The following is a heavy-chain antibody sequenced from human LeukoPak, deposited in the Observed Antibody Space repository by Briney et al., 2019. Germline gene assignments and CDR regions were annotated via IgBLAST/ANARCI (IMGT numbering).Heavy chain of an antibody. CDR3: AKKVVVGATSPYSDFQD. J-gene: IGHJ1*01. CDR2: ISGSGVTT. V-gene: IGHV3-23*01. Sequence: GGSLRLSCVASGFTFGIYAMSWVRQAPGKGLEWVSAISGSGVTTHYAGSVKGRFSISRDNSKNTLYLQMNSLRAEDTALYYCAKKVVVGATSPYSDFQDWGQGTLVTVSS. CDR1: GFTFGIYA. D-gene: IGHD1-26*01.